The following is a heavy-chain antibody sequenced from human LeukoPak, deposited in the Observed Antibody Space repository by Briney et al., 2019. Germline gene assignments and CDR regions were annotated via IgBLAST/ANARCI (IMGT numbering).Heavy chain of an antibody. Sequence: PGGSLRLSCAASGFTFSSYTMRWVRQAPGKGLEWVAVISYDGSNKYYADSVKGRFTISRDNSGNTLYLQMNSLRAEDTAVYYCARGGYCSSTSCRLEGLDYWGQGTLVTVSS. CDR1: GFTFSSYT. D-gene: IGHD2-2*01. CDR2: ISYDGSNK. CDR3: ARGGYCSSTSCRLEGLDY. J-gene: IGHJ4*02. V-gene: IGHV3-30-3*01.